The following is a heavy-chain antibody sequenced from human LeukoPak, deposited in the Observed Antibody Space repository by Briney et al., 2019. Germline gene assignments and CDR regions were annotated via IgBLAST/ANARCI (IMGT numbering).Heavy chain of an antibody. Sequence: GGSLRLSCAASGFTFSSYAMSWVRQAPGKGLEWVSAISGSGGSTYYADSVKGRFTISRDNSKNTQFLQMNSLRAEDTAVYYCAKQIGYCSGGNCYFTYWGQGTLVTVSS. J-gene: IGHJ4*02. CDR3: AKQIGYCSGGNCYFTY. V-gene: IGHV3-23*01. CDR2: ISGSGGST. D-gene: IGHD2-15*01. CDR1: GFTFSSYA.